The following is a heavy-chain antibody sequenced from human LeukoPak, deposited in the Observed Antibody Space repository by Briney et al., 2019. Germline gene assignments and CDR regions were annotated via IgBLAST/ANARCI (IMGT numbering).Heavy chain of an antibody. D-gene: IGHD2-15*01. J-gene: IGHJ4*02. CDR2: ISWNSGSI. Sequence: PGGSLRLSCAASGFTFGDYAMHWVRQAPGKGLEWVSGISWNSGSIGYADSVKGRFTISRDNAKNSLYLQMNSLRAEDTALYYCARTTEPIVVVAATRVGYFDYWGQGTLVTVSS. CDR3: ARTTEPIVVVAATRVGYFDY. CDR1: GFTFGDYA. V-gene: IGHV3-9*01.